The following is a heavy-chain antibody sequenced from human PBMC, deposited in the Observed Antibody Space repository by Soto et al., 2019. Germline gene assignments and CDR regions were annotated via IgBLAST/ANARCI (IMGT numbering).Heavy chain of an antibody. V-gene: IGHV2-70*11. Sequence: GPTLVNPTQTLTLTCTFSGFSLSTSGMCVSWIRQPPGKALEWLARIDWDDDKYYSTSLKTRLTISKDTSKNQVVLTMTNMDPVDTATYYCARSIVVVPAARPYYYYYMDVWGKGTTVTVSS. CDR2: IDWDDDK. J-gene: IGHJ6*03. D-gene: IGHD2-2*01. CDR1: GFSLSTSGMC. CDR3: ARSIVVVPAARPYYYYYMDV.